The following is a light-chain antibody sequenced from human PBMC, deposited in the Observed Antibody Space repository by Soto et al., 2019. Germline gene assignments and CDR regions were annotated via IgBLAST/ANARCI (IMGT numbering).Light chain of an antibody. CDR2: DVS. J-gene: IGLJ2*01. CDR1: SSDVGDYNY. Sequence: QSVLTQPASVSGSPGQSITISCTGTSSDVGDYNYVSWYQHHPGKAPKLMIYDVSNRPSGVSNRFSGSKSGNTASLTISGLQAEDEADYYCSSYTSSSTLVFGGGTKVNVL. V-gene: IGLV2-14*03. CDR3: SSYTSSSTLV.